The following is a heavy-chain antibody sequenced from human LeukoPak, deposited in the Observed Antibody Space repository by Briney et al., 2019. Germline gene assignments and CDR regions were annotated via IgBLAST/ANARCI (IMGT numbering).Heavy chain of an antibody. Sequence: PGRSLRLSCAASGFTFRTFGMHWVRQAPGKGLEWVAIIWYDGINKYCADSVKGRFTISRDNSKNTLYLQMNSLRAEDTAMYYCARGLPPVMKYYFDYWGQGTLVTVSS. J-gene: IGHJ4*02. CDR2: IWYDGINK. V-gene: IGHV3-33*01. D-gene: IGHD4-11*01. CDR3: ARGLPPVMKYYFDY. CDR1: GFTFRTFG.